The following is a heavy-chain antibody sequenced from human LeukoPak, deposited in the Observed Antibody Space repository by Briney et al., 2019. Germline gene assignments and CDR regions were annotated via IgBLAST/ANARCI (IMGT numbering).Heavy chain of an antibody. V-gene: IGHV3-74*01. CDR3: ASSLLWFGELVE. CDR1: GFTFSSYW. CDR2: INSDGSST. Sequence: GGSLRLSCAASGFTFSSYWMHWVRQAPGKGLVWVSRINSDGSSTSYADSVKGRFTISRDNAKNTLYLQMNSLRAEDTAVYYCASSLLWFGELVEWGQGTLVTVSS. D-gene: IGHD3-10*01. J-gene: IGHJ4*02.